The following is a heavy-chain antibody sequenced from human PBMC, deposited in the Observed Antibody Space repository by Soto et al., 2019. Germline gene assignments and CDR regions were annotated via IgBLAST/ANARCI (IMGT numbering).Heavy chain of an antibody. CDR2: IWYDGSNK. V-gene: IGHV3-33*01. J-gene: IGHJ5*02. D-gene: IGHD6-13*01. CDR3: AREIAAAGKPIWFDP. CDR1: GFTFSSYG. Sequence: GGSLRLSCAASGFTFSSYGMHWVRQAPGKGLEWVAVIWYDGSNKYYADSVKGRFTISRDNSKNTLYLQMNSLRAEDTAVYYCAREIAAAGKPIWFDPWGQGTLVTVSS.